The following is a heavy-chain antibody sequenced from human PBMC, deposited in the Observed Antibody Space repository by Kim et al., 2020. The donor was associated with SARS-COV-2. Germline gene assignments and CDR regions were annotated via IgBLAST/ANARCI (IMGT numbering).Heavy chain of an antibody. D-gene: IGHD2-15*01. V-gene: IGHV3-9*01. J-gene: IGHJ4*02. CDR3: AKARLRGWPLDY. Sequence: GGSLRLSCAASGFTFDDYAMHWVRQAPGKGLEWVSGISWNSGSIGYADSVKGRFTISRDNAKNSLYLQMNSLRAEDTALYYCAKARLRGWPLDYWGQGTLVTVSS. CDR2: ISWNSGSI. CDR1: GFTFDDYA.